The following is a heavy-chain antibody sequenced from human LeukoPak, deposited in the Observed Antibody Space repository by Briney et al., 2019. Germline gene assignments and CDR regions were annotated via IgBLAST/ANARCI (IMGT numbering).Heavy chain of an antibody. CDR3: ARDRGETYDFWSGSPPNWFDP. D-gene: IGHD3-3*01. CDR1: GFTFSSYA. Sequence: PGRSLTLSCAASGFTFSSYAMHWVRQAPGKGLEWVAVISYDGSNKYYADSVKGRFTISRDNSKNTLYLQMNSLRAEDTAVYYCARDRGETYDFWSGSPPNWFDPWGQGTLVTVSS. V-gene: IGHV3-30-3*01. CDR2: ISYDGSNK. J-gene: IGHJ5*02.